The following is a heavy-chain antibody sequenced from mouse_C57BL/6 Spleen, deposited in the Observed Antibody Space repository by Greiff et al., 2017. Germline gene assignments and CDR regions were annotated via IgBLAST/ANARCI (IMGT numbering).Heavy chain of an antibody. CDR3: ARKLGDYYAMDD. V-gene: IGHV1-69*01. D-gene: IGHD4-1*01. CDR1: GYTFTSYW. CDR2: IDPSDSYT. Sequence: QVQLKQSGAELVMPGASVKLSCKASGYTFTSYWMHWVQPRPGQGLEWIGEIDPSDSYTNYNQKFTGKSTLTVDKSCSTAYMQLSSLTSEDAAVYYCARKLGDYYAMDDWGQGTAVTVSS. J-gene: IGHJ4*01.